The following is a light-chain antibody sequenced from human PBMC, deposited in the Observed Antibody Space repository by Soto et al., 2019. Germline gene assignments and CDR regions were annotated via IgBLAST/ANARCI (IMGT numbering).Light chain of an antibody. Sequence: DVQMTQSPSTLSASVGDSVTITCRASQSVNNWLAWYQQKPGKAPRLLIFDSYKLESGVPSRISGSGSGTEFILTISSLQADDFAIYYCQQYNTFSTFGQGTKVEIK. CDR3: QQYNTFST. CDR1: QSVNNW. V-gene: IGKV1-5*01. CDR2: DSY. J-gene: IGKJ1*01.